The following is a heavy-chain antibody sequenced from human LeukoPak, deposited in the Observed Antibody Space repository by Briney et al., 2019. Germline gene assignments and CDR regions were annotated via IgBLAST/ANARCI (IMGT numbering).Heavy chain of an antibody. CDR3: AKDVGKWESLHFFDY. V-gene: IGHV3-23*01. D-gene: IGHD1-26*01. Sequence: GGSLRLSCAASGFPFSSSAMTWVRQAPGKGLEWVSTITDTGDSTHYADSVKGRFTISRDDSRNTLYLQMNSLRGDDTAVYYCAKDVGKWESLHFFDYWGQGTLVTVSS. CDR1: GFPFSSSA. CDR2: ITDTGDST. J-gene: IGHJ4*02.